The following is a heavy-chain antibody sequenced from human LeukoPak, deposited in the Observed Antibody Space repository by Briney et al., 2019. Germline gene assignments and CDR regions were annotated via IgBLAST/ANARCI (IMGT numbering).Heavy chain of an antibody. CDR3: AKAGDFYYFDY. D-gene: IGHD3-16*01. Sequence: GGSLRLSSVASGFTFSSYAMSWVRQAPGKGLEWVSAISGSGGSTYYADSVKGRFTISRDNSKNTLYLQMNSLRAEDTAVYYCAKAGDFYYFDYWGQGTLVTVSS. J-gene: IGHJ4*02. CDR1: GFTFSSYA. CDR2: ISGSGGST. V-gene: IGHV3-23*01.